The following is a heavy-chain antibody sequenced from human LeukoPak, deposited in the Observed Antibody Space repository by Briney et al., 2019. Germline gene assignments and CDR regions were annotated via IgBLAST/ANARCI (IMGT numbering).Heavy chain of an antibody. V-gene: IGHV4-59*01. D-gene: IGHD6-19*01. J-gene: IGHJ4*02. Sequence: SETLSLTCTVSSGSISSYYWSWIRQPPGKGLEWIGYIYYSGSTNYNPSLKSRVTISVDTSKNQFPLKLSSVTAADTAVYYCARRAMAGTGFDYWGQGTLVTVSS. CDR3: ARRAMAGTGFDY. CDR2: IYYSGST. CDR1: SGSISSYY.